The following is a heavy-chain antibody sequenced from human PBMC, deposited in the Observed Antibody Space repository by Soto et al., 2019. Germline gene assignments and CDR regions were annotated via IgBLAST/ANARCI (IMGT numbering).Heavy chain of an antibody. D-gene: IGHD5-12*01. V-gene: IGHV3-53*01. CDR3: HGYGY. J-gene: IGHJ4*02. CDR2: IYPGDTT. CDR1: GFTVRSTNY. Sequence: EVQLVESGGGLIQPGGSLRLSCVVSGFTVRSTNYMSWVRQAPGKGLEWVSVIYPGDTTFYADSVKGRFTISRDNSKNTLYLQMNSLRAEDTAVYYCHGYGYWGQGTLVTVSS.